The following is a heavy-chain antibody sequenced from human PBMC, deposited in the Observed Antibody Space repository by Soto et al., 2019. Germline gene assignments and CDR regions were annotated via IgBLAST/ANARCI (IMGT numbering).Heavy chain of an antibody. Sequence: EVQLLESGGILVQPGGSLRLSCAGSGFTFRNFAMSWVRRVPGRGLDWVSAINRAGDTTYYADSVKGRFTIPRDNSKSTLYLEMNSLRAEDTAIYYCAKGGEYCGGGSCNVSPGSDWGQGTLVTVSS. CDR1: GFTFRNFA. J-gene: IGHJ4*02. CDR3: AKGGEYCGGGSCNVSPGSD. V-gene: IGHV3-23*05. D-gene: IGHD2-15*01. CDR2: INRAGDTT.